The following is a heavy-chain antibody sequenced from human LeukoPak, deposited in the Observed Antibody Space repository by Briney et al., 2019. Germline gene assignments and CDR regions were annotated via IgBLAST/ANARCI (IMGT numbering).Heavy chain of an antibody. CDR1: GFTFSSYA. CDR3: AKVMKWSGSYYFDY. Sequence: GGSLRLSCAASGFTFSSYAMSWVRQAPGKGLEWVSAISGSGGSTYYADSVKGRFTISRDNSKNTLYLQMNSLRAEDTAVYYCAKVMKWSGSYYFDYWAREPWSPSPQ. V-gene: IGHV3-23*01. CDR2: ISGSGGST. J-gene: IGHJ4*02. D-gene: IGHD1-26*01.